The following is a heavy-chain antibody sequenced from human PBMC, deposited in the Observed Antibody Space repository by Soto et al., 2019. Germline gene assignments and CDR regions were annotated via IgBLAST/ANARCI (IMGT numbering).Heavy chain of an antibody. J-gene: IGHJ4*02. CDR2: IYHSGST. CDR1: GGSISSSDYY. Sequence: QVQLRESGPGLVKPSQTLSLTCTVSGGSISSSDYYWTWIRQPPGKGLEWIGYIYHSGSTYYNPSLKRRVIMSVDTSKNQFSLKLSSVTAADTAAYYCARDRGGSYYLDYWGQGTLVTVSS. D-gene: IGHD1-26*01. CDR3: ARDRGGSYYLDY. V-gene: IGHV4-30-4*01.